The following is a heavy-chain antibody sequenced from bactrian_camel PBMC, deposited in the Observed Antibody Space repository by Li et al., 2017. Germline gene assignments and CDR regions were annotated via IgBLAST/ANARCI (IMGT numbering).Heavy chain of an antibody. CDR1: GFTGGRHC. D-gene: IGHD1*01. V-gene: IGHV3S1*01. J-gene: IGHJ4*01. CDR3: AADYRRGWSCSVGRQDFNN. Sequence: HVQLVESGGGSVQAEGSLRLSCAASGFTGGRHCMAWFRLLPGKEREAVAAISPGGQRTYYADSVKGRFTISRDYGKNTLYLQMDSLKPEDTAAYYCAADYRRGWSCSVGRQDFNNWGRGTQVTVS. CDR2: ISPGGQRT.